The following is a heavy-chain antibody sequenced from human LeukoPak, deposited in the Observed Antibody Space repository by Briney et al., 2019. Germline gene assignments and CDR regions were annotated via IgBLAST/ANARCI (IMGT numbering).Heavy chain of an antibody. V-gene: IGHV3-64*01. CDR1: GFTFSSYA. CDR2: ISSNGGST. D-gene: IGHD3-22*01. J-gene: IGHJ4*02. CDR3: ARGYYDSSGYYPSPLDY. Sequence: PGGSLRLSCAASGFTFSSYAMHWVRQAPGKGLEYVSAISSNGGSTYYANSVKGRFTISRDNSKNTLYLQMGSLRAEDMAVYYCARGYYDSSGYYPSPLDYWGQGTLVTVSS.